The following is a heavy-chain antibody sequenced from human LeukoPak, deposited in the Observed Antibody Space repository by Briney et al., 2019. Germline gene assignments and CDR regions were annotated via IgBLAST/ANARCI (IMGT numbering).Heavy chain of an antibody. CDR1: GYTFTRYA. CDR2: INAGNGNT. CDR3: ARDCEWEPDAFDI. V-gene: IGHV1-3*01. J-gene: IGHJ3*02. D-gene: IGHD1-26*01. Sequence: GASVKVSCKASGYTFTRYAIHWVRQAPGQRLEWMGWINAGNGNTKYSQKFQGRVTITRDTSASTAYMELSSLRSEDTAVYYCARDCEWEPDAFDIWGQGTMVTVSS.